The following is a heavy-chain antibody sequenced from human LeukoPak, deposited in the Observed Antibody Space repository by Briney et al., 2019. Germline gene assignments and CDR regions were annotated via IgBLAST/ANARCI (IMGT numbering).Heavy chain of an antibody. D-gene: IGHD3-10*01. Sequence: GGSLRLSCAASGFTFSSHAMSWVRQAPGKGLEWVSDINWNGGSTGYADSVKGRFTISRDNAKNSLYLQMNSLRAEDTALYYCARGRGVSDYWGQGTLVTVSS. CDR2: INWNGGST. CDR3: ARGRGVSDY. J-gene: IGHJ4*02. V-gene: IGHV3-20*04. CDR1: GFTFSSHA.